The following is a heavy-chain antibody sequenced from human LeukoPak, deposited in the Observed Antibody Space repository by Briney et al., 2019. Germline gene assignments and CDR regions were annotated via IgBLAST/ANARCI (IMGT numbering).Heavy chain of an antibody. CDR1: GFTFSSYW. V-gene: IGHV3-74*01. Sequence: GGSLRLSCAASGFTFSSYWMHWVRQAPGKGLVWVSRIVSDGRDPTYADSVKGRFAIFRDNAKKTLYLQMNSLRAEDTGVYYCALLWFGESPYWGRGTLVTVSS. CDR2: IVSDGRDP. D-gene: IGHD3-10*01. J-gene: IGHJ4*02. CDR3: ALLWFGESPY.